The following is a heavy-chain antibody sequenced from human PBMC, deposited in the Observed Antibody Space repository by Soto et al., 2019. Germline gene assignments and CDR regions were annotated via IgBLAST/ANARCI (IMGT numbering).Heavy chain of an antibody. J-gene: IGHJ2*01. V-gene: IGHV4-34*01. CDR3: ARSLLLWFGELGPRYFDL. Sequence: PSETLSLTCAVYGGSFSGYYWSWIRQPPGKGLEWIGEINHSGSTNYNPSLKSRVTISVDTSKNQFSLKLSSVTAADTAVYYCARSLLLWFGELGPRYFDLWGRGTLVTVSS. D-gene: IGHD3-10*01. CDR1: GGSFSGYY. CDR2: INHSGST.